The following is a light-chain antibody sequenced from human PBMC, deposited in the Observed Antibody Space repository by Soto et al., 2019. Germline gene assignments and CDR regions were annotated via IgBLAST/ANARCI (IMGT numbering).Light chain of an antibody. Sequence: QLVLTQPPSVSGAPGQRVTISCTGSSSNIGAGYGVHWYQQLPGTAPKLLIYDNNNRPSGVPDRFSGSKSGTSASLAITGLQADDEADYYCQSYDSSLRGSLFGGGTKVTVL. CDR1: SSNIGAGYG. V-gene: IGLV1-40*01. CDR3: QSYDSSLRGSL. J-gene: IGLJ2*01. CDR2: DNN.